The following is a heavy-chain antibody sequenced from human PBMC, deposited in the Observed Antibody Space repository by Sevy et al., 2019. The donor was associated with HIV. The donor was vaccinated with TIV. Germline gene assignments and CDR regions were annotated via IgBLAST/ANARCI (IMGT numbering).Heavy chain of an antibody. CDR3: AGCRGIGGDYRLLCY. V-gene: IGHV1-18*01. CDR2: ISAYNGNT. J-gene: IGHJ4*02. Sequence: ASVKVSCKASGYTFTSYGISWVRQAPGQGLEWMGWISAYNGNTNYAQKLQGRVTMTTDTSTSTAYMELRRLRSDDTAVYYCAGCRGIGGDYRLLCYWGQGTLVTVSS. CDR1: GYTFTSYG. D-gene: IGHD4-17*01.